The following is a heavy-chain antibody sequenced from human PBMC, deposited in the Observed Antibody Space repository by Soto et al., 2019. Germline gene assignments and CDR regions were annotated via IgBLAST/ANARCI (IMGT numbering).Heavy chain of an antibody. J-gene: IGHJ5*02. CDR1: GFTFSSYS. CDR2: ISSSSSYI. CDR3: ATYSGSYWFDP. V-gene: IGHV3-21*01. D-gene: IGHD1-26*01. Sequence: PGGSLRLSCAASGFTFSSYSMNWVRQAPGKGLEWVSSISSSSSYIYYAYSVKGRFTISRDNAKNSLYLQMNSLRAEDTAVYYCATYSGSYWFDPWGQGTLVTVSS.